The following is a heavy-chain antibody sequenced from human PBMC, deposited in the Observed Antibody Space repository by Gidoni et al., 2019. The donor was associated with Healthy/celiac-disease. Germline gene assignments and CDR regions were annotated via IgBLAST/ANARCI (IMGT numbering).Heavy chain of an antibody. CDR2: INHSGST. CDR3: ARGLRITMVRGVPVLDI. V-gene: IGHV4-34*01. D-gene: IGHD3-10*01. J-gene: IGHJ3*02. CDR1: GGSFSGYY. Sequence: QVQLQQWGAGLLKPSETLSLTCAVYGGSFSGYYWSWIRQPPGKGLEWIGEINHSGSTNYNPSLKSRVTISVDTSKNQFSLKLSSVTAADTAVYYCARGLRITMVRGVPVLDIWGQGTMVTVSS.